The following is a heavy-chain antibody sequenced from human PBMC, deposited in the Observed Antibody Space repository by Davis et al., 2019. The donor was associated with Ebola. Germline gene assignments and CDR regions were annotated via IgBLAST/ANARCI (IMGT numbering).Heavy chain of an antibody. CDR1: GFTFSSYG. V-gene: IGHV3-30*19. CDR3: ARAAYGDSPFDY. Sequence: GESLKISCAASGFTFSSYGMHWVRQAPGKGLEWVAVISYDGSNKYYADSVKGRFTISRDNSKNTLYLQMNSLRAEDTAVYYCARAAYGDSPFDYWGQGTLVTVSS. J-gene: IGHJ4*02. CDR2: ISYDGSNK. D-gene: IGHD4-17*01.